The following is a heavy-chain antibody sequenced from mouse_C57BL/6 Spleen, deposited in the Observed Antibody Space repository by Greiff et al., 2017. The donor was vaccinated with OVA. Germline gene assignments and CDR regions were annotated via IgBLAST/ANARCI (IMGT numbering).Heavy chain of an antibody. Sequence: QVQLKESGAELARPGASVKMSCKASGYTFTSYTMHWVKQRPGQGLEWIGYINPSSGYTKYNQKFKDKATLTADKSSNTAYMQLSSLTSEDSAVYYCARGIYYDYLYAMDYWGQGTSVTVSS. D-gene: IGHD2-4*01. CDR1: GYTFTSYT. V-gene: IGHV1-4*01. CDR2: INPSSGYT. J-gene: IGHJ4*01. CDR3: ARGIYYDYLYAMDY.